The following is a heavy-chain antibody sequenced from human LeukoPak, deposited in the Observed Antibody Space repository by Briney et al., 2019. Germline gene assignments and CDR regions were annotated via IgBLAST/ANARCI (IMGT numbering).Heavy chain of an antibody. J-gene: IGHJ5*02. D-gene: IGHD6-13*01. CDR3: ARGLSSSTWYGFDP. Sequence: PGGSLRLSCAASGFTVSSNYMSWVRQAPGKGLEWVSVIYSGGSTYYADSVKGRFTISRDNSKNTLYLQMNSLRAEDTAVYYCARGLSSSTWYGFDPWGQGTLVTVSS. CDR2: IYSGGST. CDR1: GFTVSSNY. V-gene: IGHV3-66*01.